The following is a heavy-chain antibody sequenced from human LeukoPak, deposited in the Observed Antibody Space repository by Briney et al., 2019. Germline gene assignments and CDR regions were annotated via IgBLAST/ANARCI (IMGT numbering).Heavy chain of an antibody. Sequence: GGSLRLSCAASGFTFTIYAMIWVRQAPGKGLEWVSAISGNGADTYYAASVRGRFTISRDNSKNTLYLQMNSLRAEDTAVYYCAKERAGSSQSDYWGQGTLVTVSS. CDR1: GFTFTIYA. D-gene: IGHD3-10*01. V-gene: IGHV3-23*01. CDR3: AKERAGSSQSDY. J-gene: IGHJ4*02. CDR2: ISGNGADT.